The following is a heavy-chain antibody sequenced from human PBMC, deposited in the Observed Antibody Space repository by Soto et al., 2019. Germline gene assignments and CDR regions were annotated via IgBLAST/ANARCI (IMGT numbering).Heavy chain of an antibody. D-gene: IGHD1-7*01. CDR2: ISGSGDNT. CDR1: EFTFSISA. V-gene: IGHV3-23*01. J-gene: IGHJ4*02. Sequence: EVQLLESGGGLVQPGGSLRLSCAASEFTFSISAMTWVRQAPGKGLEWVSGISGSGDNTYYADSVKGRFTISRDNSKNTLSLQMNSLRAEHTAVYYCAKEIRCGGTSCRIDFWGQGTLVTVSS. CDR3: AKEIRCGGTSCRIDF.